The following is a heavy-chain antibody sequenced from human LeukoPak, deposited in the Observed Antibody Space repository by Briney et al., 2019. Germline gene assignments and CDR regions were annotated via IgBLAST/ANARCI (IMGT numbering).Heavy chain of an antibody. D-gene: IGHD2-2*01. CDR2: IWYDGSNT. J-gene: IGHJ5*02. Sequence: GGSLRLSCAASGFTFSSYGMHWVRQAPGKGLEWVAVIWYDGSNTYYADSVKVRFTISRDNSKNTLYLQMSSLRAENTAVYYCAKEGGPGYCSSTSCYHNWFDPWGQGTLVTVSS. CDR1: GFTFSSYG. V-gene: IGHV3-33*06. CDR3: AKEGGPGYCSSTSCYHNWFDP.